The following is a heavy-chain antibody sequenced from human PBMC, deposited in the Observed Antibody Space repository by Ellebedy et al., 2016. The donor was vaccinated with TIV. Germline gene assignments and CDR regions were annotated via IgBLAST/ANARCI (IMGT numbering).Heavy chain of an antibody. CDR3: VRHSGYNSWNPFDV. D-gene: IGHD5-24*01. J-gene: IGHJ3*01. CDR1: GFTFSDYY. CDR2: ISHSGNTV. V-gene: IGHV3-11*04. Sequence: PGGSLRLSCAASGFTFSDYYMAWIRQAPGERLEWLAFISHSGNTVYYADSVKGRFTISREKAQNSLHLQMSNLGSEDTAVYFCVRHSGYNSWNPFDVWGPGTMVTVSS.